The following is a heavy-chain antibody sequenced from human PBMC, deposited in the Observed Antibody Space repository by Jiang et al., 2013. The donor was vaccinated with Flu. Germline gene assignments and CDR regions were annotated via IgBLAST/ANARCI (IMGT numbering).Heavy chain of an antibody. CDR1: GFTFGDSG. CDR3: SRVRGDSGYDWRFDL. CDR2: IRTRAFGGTA. D-gene: IGHD5-12*01. V-gene: IGHV3-49*03. Sequence: VQLVESGGGLAQPGRSLRLTCSGSGFTFGDSGMIWFRQAPGKGLEWVSFIRTRAFGGTADYAASVKGRFTISRDDSKSITYLQMNRLKSEDTAVYYCSRVRGDSGYDWRFDLWGLAPWSLSPQ. J-gene: IGHJ2*01.